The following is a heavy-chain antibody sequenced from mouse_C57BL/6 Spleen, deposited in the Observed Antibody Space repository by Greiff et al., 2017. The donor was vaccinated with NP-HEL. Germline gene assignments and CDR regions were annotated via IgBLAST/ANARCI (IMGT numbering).Heavy chain of an antibody. V-gene: IGHV1-42*01. CDR2: INPSTGGT. Sequence: VQLQQSGPELVKPGASVKISCKASGYSFIGYYMNWVKQSPEKSLEWIGEINPSTGGTTYNQKFKAKATLTVDKSSSTAYMQLKSLTSEDSAVYYCARRTVVAPYWYFDVWGTGTTVTVSS. J-gene: IGHJ1*03. CDR3: ARRTVVAPYWYFDV. CDR1: GYSFIGYY. D-gene: IGHD1-1*01.